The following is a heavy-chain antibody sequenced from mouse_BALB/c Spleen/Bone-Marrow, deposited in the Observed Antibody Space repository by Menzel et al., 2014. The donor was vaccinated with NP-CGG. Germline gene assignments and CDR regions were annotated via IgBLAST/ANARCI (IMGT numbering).Heavy chain of an antibody. D-gene: IGHD1-1*01. CDR3: TIRYYAMDY. J-gene: IGHJ4*01. Sequence: QVQLQQPGAELARPGASVKMSCQASGYTFTRYTMHWEKQRPGQGLEWIGYINPSSAYTNYNQKFKDKATLTADKSSSTAYMQLSSLTSEDSAGYYCTIRYYAMDYWGQGTSVTVSS. CDR1: GYTFTRYT. V-gene: IGHV1-4*01. CDR2: INPSSAYT.